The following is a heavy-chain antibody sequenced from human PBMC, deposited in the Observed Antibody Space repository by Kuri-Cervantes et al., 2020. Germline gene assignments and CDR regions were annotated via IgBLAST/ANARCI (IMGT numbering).Heavy chain of an antibody. CDR3: AGSGGWLLEY. J-gene: IGHJ4*02. CDR1: GLTFSNLW. CDR2: IKQDGSEK. V-gene: IGHV3-7*01. Sequence: GGSLRLSCAVSGLTFSNLWMTWVRQAPGRGLEWVANIKQDGSEKKYLDSVKGRFTVSRDNAKNSLYLQMDSLRGEDTAVYYCAGSGGWLLEYWGQGTLVTVSS. D-gene: IGHD5-12*01.